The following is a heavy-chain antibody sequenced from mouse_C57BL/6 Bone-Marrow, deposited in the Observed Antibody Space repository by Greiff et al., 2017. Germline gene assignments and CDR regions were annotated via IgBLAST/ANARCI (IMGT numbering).Heavy chain of an antibody. V-gene: IGHV14-3*01. Sequence: VQLQQSVAELVRPGASVKLSCTASGFNIKNTYMPWVKQRPEQGLEWIGRIDPANGNTKYAPKFQGKATITADTSSHTAYLQLNSLTSEDTAIDDCARREYYGRSLFDYWGQGTTLTVSA. CDR2: IDPANGNT. CDR3: ARREYYGRSLFDY. D-gene: IGHD1-1*01. J-gene: IGHJ2*01. CDR1: GFNIKNTY.